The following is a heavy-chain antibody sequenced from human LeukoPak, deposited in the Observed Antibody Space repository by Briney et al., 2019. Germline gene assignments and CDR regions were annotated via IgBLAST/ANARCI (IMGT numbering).Heavy chain of an antibody. J-gene: IGHJ5*02. CDR1: GYTFTGYY. CDR2: INPNSGGT. V-gene: IGHV1-2*02. Sequence: ASVKVSCKASGYTFTGYYMHWVRQAPGQGLEWMGWINPNSGGTNYAQKFQGRVTMTRDTSISTAYMELSRLRSDDTAVYYCARVPSWKTDGEKYYDILTGYYTPWFDPWGQGTLVTVSS. D-gene: IGHD3-9*01. CDR3: ARVPSWKTDGEKYYDILTGYYTPWFDP.